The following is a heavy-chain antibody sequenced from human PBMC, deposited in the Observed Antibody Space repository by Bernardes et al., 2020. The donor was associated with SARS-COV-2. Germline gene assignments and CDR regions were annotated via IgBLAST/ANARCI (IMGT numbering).Heavy chain of an antibody. CDR3: ARGTAAAGQDYNGMDV. D-gene: IGHD6-13*01. Sequence: SLTCTVSGGPISRSDNYWPWLRQPPGKGLEWLGSIYYSGTTYYSPSLKSRVTISVDTSKTQFSLTLSSVTAADTAEYYCARGTAAAGQDYNGMDVWGQGTTVTVSS. J-gene: IGHJ6*02. CDR2: IYYSGTT. V-gene: IGHV4-39*01. CDR1: GGPISRSDNY.